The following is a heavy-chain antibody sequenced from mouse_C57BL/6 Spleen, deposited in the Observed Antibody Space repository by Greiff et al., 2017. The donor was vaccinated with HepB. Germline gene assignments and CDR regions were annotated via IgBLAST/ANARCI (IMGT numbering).Heavy chain of an antibody. D-gene: IGHD1-1*01. J-gene: IGHJ4*01. Sequence: VKLVESGAELARPGASVKLSCKASGYTFTSYGISWVKQRTGQGLEWIGEIYPRSGNTYYNEKFKGKATLTADKSSSTAYMELRSLTSEDSAVYFCARKDYGSGFMDYWGQGTSVTVSS. CDR3: ARKDYGSGFMDY. V-gene: IGHV1-81*01. CDR1: GYTFTSYG. CDR2: IYPRSGNT.